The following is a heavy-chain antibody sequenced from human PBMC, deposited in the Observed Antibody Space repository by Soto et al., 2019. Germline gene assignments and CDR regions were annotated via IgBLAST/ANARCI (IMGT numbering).Heavy chain of an antibody. Sequence: QVQLVQSGAEVKKPGSSVKVSCKASGGTFSSYAISWVRQAPGQGLEWMGGIIPIFGTANYAQKFQGRVTITADESTSTAYMELSSLRSEDTAVYYCASLGYCSGGSCHTAGLFDYWGQGTLVTVSS. V-gene: IGHV1-69*01. CDR1: GGTFSSYA. J-gene: IGHJ4*02. CDR2: IIPIFGTA. CDR3: ASLGYCSGGSCHTAGLFDY. D-gene: IGHD2-15*01.